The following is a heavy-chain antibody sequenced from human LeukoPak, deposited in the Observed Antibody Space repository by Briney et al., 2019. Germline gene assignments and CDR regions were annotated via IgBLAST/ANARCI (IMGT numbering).Heavy chain of an antibody. CDR1: GFTFDDYA. J-gene: IGHJ5*02. V-gene: IGHV3-43*02. Sequence: GGSLRLSCAASGFTFDDYAMHWVRQAPGKGLEWVSLISGDGGSTYYADSVKGRFTISRDSSKNSLYLQMNSLRTEDTALYYCAKDPGNGYDFWSGYSDNWFDPWGQGTLVTVSS. CDR3: AKDPGNGYDFWSGYSDNWFDP. D-gene: IGHD3-3*01. CDR2: ISGDGGST.